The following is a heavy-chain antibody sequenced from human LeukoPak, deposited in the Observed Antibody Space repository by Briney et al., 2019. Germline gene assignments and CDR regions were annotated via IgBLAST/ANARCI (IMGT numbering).Heavy chain of an antibody. J-gene: IGHJ4*02. CDR2: ISGSGGST. Sequence: GGTLRLSCAASGFTFSSYGMSWVRQAPGKGLEWVSVISGSGGSTYYADSVKGRFTISRDNTKNSLYLQMTSLRADDTAVYYCARRWGAALDYWGQGTLVTVSS. CDR1: GFTFSSYG. CDR3: ARRWGAALDY. D-gene: IGHD3-16*01. V-gene: IGHV3-23*01.